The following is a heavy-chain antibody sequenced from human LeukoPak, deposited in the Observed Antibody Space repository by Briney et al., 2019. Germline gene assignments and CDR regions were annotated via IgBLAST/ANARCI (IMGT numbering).Heavy chain of an antibody. J-gene: IGHJ3*01. V-gene: IGHV3-23*01. CDR1: GFTFTTYA. D-gene: IGHD1-1*01. CDR2: ISGSGGNT. CDR3: AKDGGT. Sequence: GGSLRLSCAASGFTFTTYAMTWVRQAPGKGLEWVSAISGSGGNTQYADSVKGRFTITKDNSKNTLYLQMNSLRAEDTAVYYCAKDGGTWGQGTMVTVSS.